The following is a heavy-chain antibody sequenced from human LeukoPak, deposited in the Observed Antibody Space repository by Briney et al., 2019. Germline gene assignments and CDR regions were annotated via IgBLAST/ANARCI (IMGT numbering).Heavy chain of an antibody. Sequence: GGSLRLSCAASGFTFSSYAMSWVRQAPGKGLEWVSAISGSGGSTYYADSVKGRFTISRDNSKNTLYLQMNSLRAEDTAVYYCAKSMTTVTTSGRVGYWGQGTLVTVYS. V-gene: IGHV3-23*01. CDR1: GFTFSSYA. CDR2: ISGSGGST. CDR3: AKSMTTVTTSGRVGY. D-gene: IGHD4-17*01. J-gene: IGHJ4*02.